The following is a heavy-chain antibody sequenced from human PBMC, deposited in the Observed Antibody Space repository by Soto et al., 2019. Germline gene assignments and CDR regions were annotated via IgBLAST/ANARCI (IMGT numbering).Heavy chain of an antibody. Sequence: QVQLVESGGGVVQPGRSLRLSCAASGFTFSSYAMHWVRQAPGKGLEWVAVISYDGSNKYYADSVKGRFTISRDNSKNTLYLQMNSLRAEDTAVYYCARDRQSVSYDFWSGYYSSCYYYYGMDVWGQGTTVTVSS. CDR1: GFTFSSYA. V-gene: IGHV3-30-3*01. D-gene: IGHD3-3*01. CDR3: ARDRQSVSYDFWSGYYSSCYYYYGMDV. CDR2: ISYDGSNK. J-gene: IGHJ6*02.